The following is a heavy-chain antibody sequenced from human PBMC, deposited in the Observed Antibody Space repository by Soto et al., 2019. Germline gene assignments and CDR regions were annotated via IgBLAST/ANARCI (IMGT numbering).Heavy chain of an antibody. J-gene: IGHJ4*02. CDR2: IYYIGTT. V-gene: IGHV4-61*01. D-gene: IGHD3-16*01. Sequence: QVQLQESGPGLVKPSETLSLTCSVSDGSVNTGNYYWSWIRQPPGKGLEWIGHIYYIGTTNYNPSLKSRFTISVDTSKNHFSLKVTSVTAADTAVYFCAREEKQLSRYGGDFDYWGQGILVTVSS. CDR3: AREEKQLSRYGGDFDY. CDR1: DGSVNTGNYY.